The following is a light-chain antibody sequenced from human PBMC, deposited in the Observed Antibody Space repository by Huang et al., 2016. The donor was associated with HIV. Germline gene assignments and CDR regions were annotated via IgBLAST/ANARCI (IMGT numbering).Light chain of an antibody. CDR3: QQYNSFPWT. J-gene: IGKJ1*01. CDR2: EAS. V-gene: IGKV1-5*03. CDR1: QSISTW. Sequence: DIQMTQSSSTLSASVGDRVTIACRARQSISTWLAWYQQKPGRAPNLLIYEASTLESGVPSRFSGGGSGTDFTLTISSLHPDDFATYYCQQYNSFPWTFGQGTKVEV.